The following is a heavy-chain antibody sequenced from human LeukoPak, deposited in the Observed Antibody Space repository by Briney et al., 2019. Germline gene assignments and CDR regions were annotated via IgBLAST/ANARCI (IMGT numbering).Heavy chain of an antibody. J-gene: IGHJ6*04. CDR2: ISPYNGNT. V-gene: IGHV1-18*04. CDR3: ARDGRLGQAPWYLYYYYGMDV. CDR1: GYTFTSYG. Sequence: ASVKLSCKAYGYTFTSYGISWVRQAPGQGLEWMGWISPYNGNTNYAQKLQGRVTMTTDTSTSTAYMELRSLRSDDTAVYYCARDGRLGQAPWYLYYYYGMDVWGKGTTVTVSS. D-gene: IGHD6-13*01.